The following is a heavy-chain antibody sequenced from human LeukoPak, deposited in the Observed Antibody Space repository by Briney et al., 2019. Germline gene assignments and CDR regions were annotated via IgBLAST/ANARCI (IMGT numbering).Heavy chain of an antibody. CDR1: GGSISSSSYY. V-gene: IGHV4-39*01. CDR3: ARREYSSSSCDP. Sequence: PSETLSLTCTVSGGSISSSSYYWGWIRQPPGKGLEWIGSIYYSGSTYYNPSLKSRVTISVDTSKNQFSLKLSSVTAADTAVYYCARREYSSSSCDPWGQGTLVTVSS. CDR2: IYYSGST. J-gene: IGHJ5*02. D-gene: IGHD6-6*01.